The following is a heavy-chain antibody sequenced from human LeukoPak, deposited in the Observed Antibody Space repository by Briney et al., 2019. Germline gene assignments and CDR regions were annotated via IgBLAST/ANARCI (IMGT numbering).Heavy chain of an antibody. Sequence: PGGSLRLSCAASGFTFNRRGMHWVRQAPGKGLEWVAFIRYDGSNKYYADSVKGRFTISRDNSKNTLYLQMNRLRAEDTAVYYCARGRYSYGRAAHIDYWGQGTLVTVSS. CDR1: GFTFNRRG. CDR2: IRYDGSNK. V-gene: IGHV3-30*02. J-gene: IGHJ4*02. D-gene: IGHD5-18*01. CDR3: ARGRYSYGRAAHIDY.